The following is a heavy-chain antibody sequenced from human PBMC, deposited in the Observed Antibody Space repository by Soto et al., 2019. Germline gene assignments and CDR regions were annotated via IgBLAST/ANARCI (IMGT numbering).Heavy chain of an antibody. Sequence: QVQLRESGPGLVRPSGTLSLTCAVSGGSISNDNWWSWVRQPPGKGLEWIGEIYHSGSTNYNPSLKRRVTMSVVPSKNLFSLNLNSVTAADTAFYYCARDQGSHPGDWGQGTLVSVSS. CDR2: IYHSGST. V-gene: IGHV4-4*02. D-gene: IGHD6-13*01. CDR3: ARDQGSHPGD. J-gene: IGHJ4*02. CDR1: GGSISNDNW.